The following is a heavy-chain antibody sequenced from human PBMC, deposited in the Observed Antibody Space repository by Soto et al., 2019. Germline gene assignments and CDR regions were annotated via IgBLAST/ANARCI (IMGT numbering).Heavy chain of an antibody. J-gene: IGHJ3*02. Sequence: GGSLRLSCAASGFTFSSYSMNWVRQAPGKGLEWVSYISSSSSTIYYADSVKGRFTISRDNAKNSLYLQMNSLRAEDTAVYYCARDLARRRITIFGVVTRPDAFDIWGQGTMVTVSS. CDR1: GFTFSSYS. V-gene: IGHV3-48*01. CDR2: ISSSSSTI. D-gene: IGHD3-3*01. CDR3: ARDLARRRITIFGVVTRPDAFDI.